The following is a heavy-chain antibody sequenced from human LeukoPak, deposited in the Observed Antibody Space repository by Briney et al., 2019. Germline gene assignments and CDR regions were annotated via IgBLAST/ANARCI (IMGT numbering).Heavy chain of an antibody. D-gene: IGHD1-26*01. CDR3: ARDLRGYYYYYMDV. CDR2: ITAYNGNT. V-gene: IGHV1-18*01. Sequence: PGESPKISCKGSGYSFTSYGINWVRQAPGQGLEWMGWITAYNGNTNYAQKLQGRVSMTTDTSTSTAYMELRSLRSDDTAVYYCARDLRGYYYYYMDVWGKGTTVTVSS. CDR1: GYSFTSYG. J-gene: IGHJ6*03.